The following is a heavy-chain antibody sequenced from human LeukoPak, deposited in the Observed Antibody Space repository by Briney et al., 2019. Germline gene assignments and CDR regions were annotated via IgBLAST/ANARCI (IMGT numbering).Heavy chain of an antibody. D-gene: IGHD3-10*01. CDR3: ARVPYYYYGSGSVDY. CDR1: GGSISSGDYY. V-gene: IGHV4-30-4*01. Sequence: PSETLSLTCTVSGGSISSGDYYWSWIRQPPGKGLEWIGYIYYSGSTYYNPSLKSRVTISVDTSKNQFSLKLSSVTAADTAVYYCARVPYYYYGSGSVDYWGQGTLVTVSS. CDR2: IYYSGST. J-gene: IGHJ4*02.